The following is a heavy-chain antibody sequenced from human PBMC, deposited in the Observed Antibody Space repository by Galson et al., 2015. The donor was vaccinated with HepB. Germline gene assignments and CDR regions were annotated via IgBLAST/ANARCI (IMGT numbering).Heavy chain of an antibody. J-gene: IGHJ5*02. CDR2: ISGSGGST. D-gene: IGHD6-19*01. Sequence: SLRLSCAASGFTFSSYAMSWVRQAPGKGLEWVSAISGSGGSTYYADSVKGRFTISRDNSKNTLYLQMNSLRAEDTAVYYCAKGIGSGWHYIGWFDPWGQGTLVTVSS. V-gene: IGHV3-23*01. CDR3: AKGIGSGWHYIGWFDP. CDR1: GFTFSSYA.